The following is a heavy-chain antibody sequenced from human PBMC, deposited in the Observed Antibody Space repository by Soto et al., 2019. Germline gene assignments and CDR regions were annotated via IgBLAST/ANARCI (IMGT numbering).Heavy chain of an antibody. CDR1: SNAW. CDR2: IKSKTDGGTT. J-gene: IGHJ4*02. Sequence: SNAWMNWVRQAPGKGLKRVGRIKSKTDGGTTDYAAPVKGRFTISRDDSKNTLYLQMNSLKTEDTAVYYCTTLRPGIAVAGTYYFDYWGQGTLVTVSS. D-gene: IGHD6-19*01. CDR3: TTLRPGIAVAGTYYFDY. V-gene: IGHV3-15*07.